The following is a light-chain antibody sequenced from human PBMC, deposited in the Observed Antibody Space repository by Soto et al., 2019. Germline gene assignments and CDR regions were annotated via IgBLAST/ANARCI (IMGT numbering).Light chain of an antibody. CDR1: QSVSSN. V-gene: IGKV3-15*01. CDR2: GAS. CDR3: QQYNNWPSWT. Sequence: EIVMTQSPATLSWSPGERATLSCRASQSVSSNLAWYQQKPGQAPRLLIYGASTRATGIPARFSGSGSGTEFTLTISSLQSEDFAVYYCQQYNNWPSWTFGQGTKVEIK. J-gene: IGKJ1*01.